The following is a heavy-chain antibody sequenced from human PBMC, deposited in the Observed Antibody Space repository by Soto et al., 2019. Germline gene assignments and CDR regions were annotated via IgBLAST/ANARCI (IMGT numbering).Heavy chain of an antibody. CDR3: AGIASSPNGFDP. CDR2: ISSSSSYI. J-gene: IGHJ5*01. Sequence: GGSLRLSCAASGFTFSSYSMNWVRQAPGKGLEWVSSISSSSSYIYYADSVKGRFTISRDNAKNSLYLQMNSMRAEDTAVYYCAGIASSPNGFDPWGQGTLVTVSS. D-gene: IGHD3-3*02. CDR1: GFTFSSYS. V-gene: IGHV3-21*01.